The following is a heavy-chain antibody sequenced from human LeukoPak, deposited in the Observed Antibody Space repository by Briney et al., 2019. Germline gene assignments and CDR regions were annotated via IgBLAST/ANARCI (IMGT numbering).Heavy chain of an antibody. Sequence: GESLKISCKGSEYSFTNYWIGWVRQMPGKGLEWMGIIYPGDSDTRYSPSFQGQVTISADKSISTAYLQWSSLKASDTAMYYCARRARGSGSYYPNWFDPWGQGTLVTVSS. V-gene: IGHV5-51*01. CDR3: ARRARGSGSYYPNWFDP. CDR2: IYPGDSDT. D-gene: IGHD3-10*01. CDR1: EYSFTNYW. J-gene: IGHJ5*02.